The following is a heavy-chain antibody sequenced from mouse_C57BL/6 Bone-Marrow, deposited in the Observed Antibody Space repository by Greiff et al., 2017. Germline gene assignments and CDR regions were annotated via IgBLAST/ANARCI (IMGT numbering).Heavy chain of an antibody. CDR2: ISNLAYSI. CDR1: GFTFSDYG. V-gene: IGHV5-15*01. Sequence: EVKLQESGGGLVQPGGSLKLSCAASGFTFSDYGMAWVRQAPRKGPEWVAFISNLAYSIYYADTVTGRFTISRENAKNTLYLEMSSLRSEDTAMYYCARERYRDWYFDVWGTGTTVTVSS. D-gene: IGHD2-14*01. J-gene: IGHJ1*03. CDR3: ARERYRDWYFDV.